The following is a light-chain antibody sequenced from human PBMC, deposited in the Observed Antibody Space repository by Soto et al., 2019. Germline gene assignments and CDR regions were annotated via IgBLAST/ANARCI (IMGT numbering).Light chain of an antibody. Sequence: DIQMTQSPSSLSASVGDRVTITCRASQSISSYLNWYQQKPGKAPKLLIYAASSLQSGVPSRFSGRGSGTDFTPTISSLQPEDFATYYCQQSYSTPLTIGGGTKVEIK. CDR3: QQSYSTPLT. V-gene: IGKV1-39*01. CDR2: AAS. J-gene: IGKJ4*01. CDR1: QSISSY.